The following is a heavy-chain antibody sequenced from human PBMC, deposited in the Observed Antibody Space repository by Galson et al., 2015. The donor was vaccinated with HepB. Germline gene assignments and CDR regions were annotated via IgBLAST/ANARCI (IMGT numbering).Heavy chain of an antibody. D-gene: IGHD2-15*01. V-gene: IGHV4-4*01. J-gene: IGHJ4*02. CDR3: ARRDSCSGGNCYTNYFDC. CDR2: IYHSGNT. CDR1: GDSISTNNW. Sequence: TCAVSGDSISTNNWWSWVRQPPGKGLEWIGEIYHSGNTNYNSSLKSRVTISVDKSKNQFSLNLRSVTAADTAMYFCARRDSCSGGNCYTNYFDCWGQGILVTVSS.